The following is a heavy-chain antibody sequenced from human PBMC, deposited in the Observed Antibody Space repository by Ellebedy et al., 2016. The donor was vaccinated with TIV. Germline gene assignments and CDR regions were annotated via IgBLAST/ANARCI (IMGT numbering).Heavy chain of an antibody. D-gene: IGHD2-8*02. V-gene: IGHV3-74*01. CDR2: LNSDESST. Sequence: GESLKIPCAASGFPFSNYWMHWVRQAPGKGLVWVSRLNSDESSTNYADSVKGRFTISRDNAKNTVYLQINSLGAEDTAMYYWAKDLQILAADYWGQGTLVTVSS. CDR1: GFPFSNYW. CDR3: AKDLQILAADY. J-gene: IGHJ4*02.